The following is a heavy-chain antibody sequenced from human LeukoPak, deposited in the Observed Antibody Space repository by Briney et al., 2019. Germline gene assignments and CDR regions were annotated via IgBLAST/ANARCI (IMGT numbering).Heavy chain of an antibody. Sequence: ASVTVSFKASGYTFTSYGISWVRQAPGQGLEWMGWISAYNGNTNYAQKLQGRVTLTTDTSTGTAYMELRSLRSDDTAVYYCARAVRLYDILTGLIDYWGQGTLVTVSS. CDR2: ISAYNGNT. J-gene: IGHJ4*02. CDR1: GYTFTSYG. V-gene: IGHV1-18*01. D-gene: IGHD3-9*01. CDR3: ARAVRLYDILTGLIDY.